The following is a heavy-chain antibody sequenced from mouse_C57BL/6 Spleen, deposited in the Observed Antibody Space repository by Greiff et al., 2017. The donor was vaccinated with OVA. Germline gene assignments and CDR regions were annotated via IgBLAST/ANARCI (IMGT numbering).Heavy chain of an antibody. CDR1: GYTFTSYW. CDR3: ARRDYDYYGSRLYAMDY. Sequence: QVQLQQSGAELVKPGASVKMSCKASGYTFTSYWITWVKQRPGQGLEWIGDIYPGSGSTNYNEKFKSKATLTVDTSSSTAYMQLSSLTSEDSAVYYCARRDYDYYGSRLYAMDYWGQGTSVTVSS. J-gene: IGHJ4*01. CDR2: IYPGSGST. V-gene: IGHV1-55*01. D-gene: IGHD1-1*01.